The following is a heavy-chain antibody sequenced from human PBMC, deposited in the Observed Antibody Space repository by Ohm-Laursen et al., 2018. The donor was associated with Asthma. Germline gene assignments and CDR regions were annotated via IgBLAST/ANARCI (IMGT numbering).Heavy chain of an antibody. CDR3: ARATYYYDSSGYYPDY. CDR1: GGSISSYY. Sequence: GTLSLTCTVSGGSISSYYWSWIRQPPGKGLEWIGYIYYSGSTNYNPSLKSRVTISVDTSKNQFSLKLSSVTAADTAVYYCARATYYYDSSGYYPDYWGQGTLVTVSS. V-gene: IGHV4-59*01. CDR2: IYYSGST. J-gene: IGHJ4*02. D-gene: IGHD3-22*01.